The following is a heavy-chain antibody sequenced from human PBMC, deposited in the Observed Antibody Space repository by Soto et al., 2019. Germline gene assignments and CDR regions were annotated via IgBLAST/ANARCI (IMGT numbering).Heavy chain of an antibody. CDR1: GGSFSGYY. J-gene: IGHJ5*02. D-gene: IGHD3-10*01. CDR2: INHSGSA. CDR3: ARGRNTMVRGVIMSWFDP. Sequence: QVQLQQWGAGLLKPSETLSLTCAVYGGSFSGYYWSWIRQPPGKGLEWIGQINHSGSANYNPSLRSRATMSVDTSKNQFSLKLSSVTAADTAVYYCARGRNTMVRGVIMSWFDPWGQGTLVTVSS. V-gene: IGHV4-34*01.